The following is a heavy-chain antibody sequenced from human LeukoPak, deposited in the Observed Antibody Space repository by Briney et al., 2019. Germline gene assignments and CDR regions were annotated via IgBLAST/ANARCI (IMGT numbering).Heavy chain of an antibody. V-gene: IGHV3-30*18. CDR2: ISYDGSNK. J-gene: IGHJ4*02. CDR3: AKGRFWDY. D-gene: IGHD2/OR15-2a*01. Sequence: QSGGSLRLSCAASGFTFSSYGMHWVRQAPGKGLEWVAVISYDGSNKYYADSVKGRFTISRDNSKNTLYLQMNSLRAEDTAVYYCAKGRFWDYWGQGTLVTVSS. CDR1: GFTFSSYG.